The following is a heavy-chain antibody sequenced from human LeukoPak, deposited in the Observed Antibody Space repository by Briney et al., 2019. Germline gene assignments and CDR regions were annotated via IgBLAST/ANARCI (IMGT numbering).Heavy chain of an antibody. CDR1: GGSISSSSYY. CDR2: IYYSGST. Sequence: SETLSLTCTVSGGSISSSSYYWGWIRQPPGKGLEWIGSIYYSGSTYYNPSLKSRVTISVDTSKNQFSLKLSSVTAADTAVYYCAKDLLGFGELFEADAFDIWGQGTMVTVSS. J-gene: IGHJ3*02. CDR3: AKDLLGFGELFEADAFDI. D-gene: IGHD3-10*01. V-gene: IGHV4-39*07.